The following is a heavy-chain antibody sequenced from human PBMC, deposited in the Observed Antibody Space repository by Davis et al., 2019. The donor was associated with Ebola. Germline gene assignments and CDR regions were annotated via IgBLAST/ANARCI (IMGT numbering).Heavy chain of an antibody. D-gene: IGHD3-10*01. CDR2: INHSGST. CDR1: GGSFSGYY. Sequence: SETLSLTCAVYGGSFSGYYWSWIRQPPGKGLEWIGEINHSGSTNYNPSLKSRVTISVDTSKNQFSLKLSSVTAADTAVYYCARRNYYGSRGWFDPWGQGTLVTVSS. CDR3: ARRNYYGSRGWFDP. J-gene: IGHJ5*02. V-gene: IGHV4-34*01.